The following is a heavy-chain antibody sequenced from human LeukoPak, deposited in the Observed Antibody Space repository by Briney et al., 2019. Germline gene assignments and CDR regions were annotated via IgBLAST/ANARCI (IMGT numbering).Heavy chain of an antibody. V-gene: IGHV3-21*01. CDR3: ARDFDIMTHYAFDN. D-gene: IGHD3-9*01. J-gene: IGHJ4*02. CDR1: GFTFSSYS. Sequence: PGRSLRLSCAASGFTFSSYSMDWVRQAPGKGLEWVSSVSGSSTYMYYRDSVKGRFTISRDNAKNSLYLQMNSLRAEDTAVYYCARDFDIMTHYAFDNWGQGSLVTVSS. CDR2: VSGSSTYM.